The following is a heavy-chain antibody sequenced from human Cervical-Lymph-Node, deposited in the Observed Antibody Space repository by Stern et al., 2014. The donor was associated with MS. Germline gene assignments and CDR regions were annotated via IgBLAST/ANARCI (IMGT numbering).Heavy chain of an antibody. CDR1: GFTFRNYW. V-gene: IGHV3-74*02. CDR3: TKDTYGPEDY. Sequence: EVQLVESGGGLVQPGGSLRLSCVASGFTFRNYWMHWVRQGPGKGLVWVARINRDGTTITHADSVKGRFTISRDNAKNTLYLQMNSLRVEDMAVYYCTKDTYGPEDYWGQGTSVTVSS. J-gene: IGHJ4*02. D-gene: IGHD3-10*01. CDR2: INRDGTTI.